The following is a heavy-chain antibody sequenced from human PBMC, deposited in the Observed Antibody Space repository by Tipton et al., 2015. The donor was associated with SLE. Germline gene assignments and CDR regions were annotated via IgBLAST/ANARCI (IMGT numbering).Heavy chain of an antibody. D-gene: IGHD4-17*01. Sequence: TLSLTCAVSGGSISSTDWWSWVRQPPGKGLEWIGEIYHGGSTNYNPSLKSRVTISVDTSKNQFSLKLSSVTAADTAVYYCARGYRVGDYGDLWAFDIWGQGTMVTVSS. CDR1: GGSISSTDW. V-gene: IGHV4-4*02. CDR3: ARGYRVGDYGDLWAFDI. CDR2: IYHGGST. J-gene: IGHJ3*02.